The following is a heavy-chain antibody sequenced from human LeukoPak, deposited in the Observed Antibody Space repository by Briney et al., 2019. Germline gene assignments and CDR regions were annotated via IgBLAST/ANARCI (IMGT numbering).Heavy chain of an antibody. J-gene: IGHJ6*04. Sequence: ASETLSLTCTVSGGSITSSYWSWFRQPPGGELESIGYIYYSGTTKSNPPLESRVTISVDTSKNQLSLKLSFVTAADTAIYYCGGEPRLLDVWGKGITVTVSS. CDR2: IYYSGTT. CDR3: GGEPRLLDV. D-gene: IGHD2-15*01. CDR1: GGSITSSY. V-gene: IGHV4-59*01.